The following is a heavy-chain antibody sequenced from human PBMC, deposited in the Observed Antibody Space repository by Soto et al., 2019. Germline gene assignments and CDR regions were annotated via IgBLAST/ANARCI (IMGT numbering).Heavy chain of an antibody. V-gene: IGHV3-74*01. CDR3: AGSPGLSRISGTTLGA. CDR2: INGDGSST. Sequence: GGSLRLSCAASGCTFSSHWMHWVRQAPGKGLVWVSRINGDGSSTSYADSVKGRFTISRDNAKNMLYLQVNSLRADDTAVYYCAGSPGLSRISGTTLGAWGQGTLVTVSS. CDR1: GCTFSSHW. J-gene: IGHJ5*01. D-gene: IGHD1-7*01.